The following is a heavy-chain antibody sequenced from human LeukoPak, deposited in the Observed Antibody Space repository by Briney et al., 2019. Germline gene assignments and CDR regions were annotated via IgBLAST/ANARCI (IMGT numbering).Heavy chain of an antibody. CDR2: ISGSGGST. V-gene: IGHV3-23*01. D-gene: IGHD6-6*01. Sequence: GGSLRLSCAASGFIFSSYGMNWVRQAPGKGLEWVSAISGSGGSTYYADSVKGRFTISRDNSKNTLYLQMNSLRAEDTAVYYCAKDLQTSIAAPDLSDYWGQGTLVTVSS. CDR3: AKDLQTSIAAPDLSDY. J-gene: IGHJ4*02. CDR1: GFIFSSYG.